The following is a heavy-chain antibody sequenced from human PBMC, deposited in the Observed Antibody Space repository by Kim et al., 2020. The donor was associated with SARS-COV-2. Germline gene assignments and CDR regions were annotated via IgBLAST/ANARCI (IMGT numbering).Heavy chain of an antibody. V-gene: IGHV4-59*08. D-gene: IGHD3-22*01. Sequence: SETLSLTCTASGGSISSYYWSWIRQPPGKGLEWIGYIYYSGSTNYNPSLKSRVTISVDTSKNQFSLNLSSVTAADTAVYYCARAYYYDSSGYNYYFDYWG. CDR2: IYYSGST. CDR1: GGSISSYY. CDR3: ARAYYYDSSGYNYYFDY. J-gene: IGHJ4*01.